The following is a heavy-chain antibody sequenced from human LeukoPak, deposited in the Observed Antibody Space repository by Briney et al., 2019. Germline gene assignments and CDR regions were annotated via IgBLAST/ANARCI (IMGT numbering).Heavy chain of an antibody. CDR1: GGSISSYY. CDR3: ARGNFWSGYYLYFDY. J-gene: IGHJ4*02. D-gene: IGHD3-3*01. Sequence: SETLSLTCTVSGGSISSYYWSWIRQPPGKGLEWIGDIYYSGSTNYNPSLKSRVTISVDTSKNQFSLKLSSVTAADTAVYYCARGNFWSGYYLYFDYWGQGTLVTVSS. CDR2: IYYSGST. V-gene: IGHV4-59*01.